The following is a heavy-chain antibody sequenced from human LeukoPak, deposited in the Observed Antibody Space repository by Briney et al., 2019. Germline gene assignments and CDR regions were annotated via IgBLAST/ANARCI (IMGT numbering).Heavy chain of an antibody. CDR1: GGSISSSNW. Sequence: SETLSLTCAVSGGSISSSNWCRWVRQPPGKGLGWGGVFYNSGTTNYNPSLSSGATLSVETTKNHFSLTLSSVSAADTAVYYCAREDEYPGSNYYGMDAWGKGTTVTVSS. D-gene: IGHD2/OR15-2a*01. CDR3: AREDEYPGSNYYGMDA. CDR2: FYNSGTT. V-gene: IGHV4-4*02. J-gene: IGHJ6*04.